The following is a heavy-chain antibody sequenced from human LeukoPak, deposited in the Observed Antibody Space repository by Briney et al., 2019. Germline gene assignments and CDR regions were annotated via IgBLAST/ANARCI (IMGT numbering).Heavy chain of an antibody. CDR1: GASISGSGYY. J-gene: IGHJ4*02. V-gene: IGHV4-39*01. D-gene: IGHD1-26*01. Sequence: PSETLSLTCTVSGASISGSGYYWSWIRQPPGKGLEWIGNIYSSGSTYYNASLQSRVTISIDTSKNQFSLRLNSVTAADTAMYYCAKSGGYGLIDYWGQGTLVTVSS. CDR3: AKSGGYGLIDY. CDR2: IYSSGST.